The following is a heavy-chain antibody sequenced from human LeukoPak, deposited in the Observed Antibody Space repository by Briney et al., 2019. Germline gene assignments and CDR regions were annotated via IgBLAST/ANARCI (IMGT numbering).Heavy chain of an antibody. CDR1: GYTFTGYY. D-gene: IGHD6-13*01. CDR3: AASSPSSGAFDY. Sequence: ASVKVSCKASGYTFTGYYMHWVRQAPGQGLEWMGWINPNSGGTNYAQKFQGRVTMTRDTSISTAYMELSRLRSDDTAVYCCAASSPSSGAFDYWGQGTLVTVSS. CDR2: INPNSGGT. J-gene: IGHJ4*02. V-gene: IGHV1-2*02.